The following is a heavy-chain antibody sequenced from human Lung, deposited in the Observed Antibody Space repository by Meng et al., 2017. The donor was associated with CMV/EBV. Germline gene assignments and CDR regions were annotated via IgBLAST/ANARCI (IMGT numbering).Heavy chain of an antibody. V-gene: IGHV1-8*01. J-gene: IGHJ4*02. Sequence: ASXXVSXKASGYTFTTYDINWVRQATGQGLEWMGWMNPNSGDTGYAQKFQGRVTMTRNTSISTAYMDLSSLRSDDTAVYYCARGGRGAAAGQDYWGQGTLVTVSS. CDR3: ARGGRGAAAGQDY. CDR2: MNPNSGDT. CDR1: GYTFTTYD. D-gene: IGHD6-13*01.